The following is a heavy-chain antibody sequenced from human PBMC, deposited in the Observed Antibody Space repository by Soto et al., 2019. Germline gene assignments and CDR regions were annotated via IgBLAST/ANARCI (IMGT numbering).Heavy chain of an antibody. V-gene: IGHV4-39*01. D-gene: IGHD1-26*01. CDR2: MYYSGS. J-gene: IGHJ3*01. CDR3: ARRTTSFAFDV. CDR1: GGSISGSDYY. Sequence: QLQVQQSGPGLVKPSETLSLTCTVSGGSISGSDYYWGWIRQPPGKGLEWIGGMYYSGSNYNPPLKSRVPMSVETSKKQFALNLSSVTAADTAVYYCARRTTSFAFDVWGQGTLGTVSS.